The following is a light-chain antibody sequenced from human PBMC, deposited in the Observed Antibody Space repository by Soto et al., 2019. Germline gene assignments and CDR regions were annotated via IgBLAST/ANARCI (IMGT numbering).Light chain of an antibody. CDR1: SSDIGSYNR. Sequence: QSALTQPASVSGSPGQSITISCTGTSSDIGSYNRVYWYQQHPGKAPKLMIYEDTQRPSRVSNRFSGSKSGNTASLTITGLQAEDEADYYCCSYAGPSVFVVFGGGTQVTVL. CDR2: EDT. CDR3: CSYAGPSVFVV. V-gene: IGLV2-23*02. J-gene: IGLJ2*01.